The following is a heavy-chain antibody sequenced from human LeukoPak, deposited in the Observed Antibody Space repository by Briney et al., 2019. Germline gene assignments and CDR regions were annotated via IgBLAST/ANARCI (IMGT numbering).Heavy chain of an antibody. D-gene: IGHD3-10*01. CDR2: IKQGGSET. CDR1: GFTFSRYW. V-gene: IGHV3-7*03. Sequence: GGSLRLSCAASGFTFSRYWRSWVRQAPGQGLEWVATIKQGGSETYYVDSVKGRFTISRDNAKNSLHLQMNSLRAEDAAVFYCARMDYYTSGTYTYPNFDYWGQGTLVTVSS. CDR3: ARMDYYTSGTYTYPNFDY. J-gene: IGHJ4*02.